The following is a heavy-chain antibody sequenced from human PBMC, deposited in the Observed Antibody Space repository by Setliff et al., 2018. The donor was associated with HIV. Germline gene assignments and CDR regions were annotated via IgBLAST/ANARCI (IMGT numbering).Heavy chain of an antibody. Sequence: SVKVSCKASGGTFSSYAISWVRQAPGQGLEWMGGIIPIFGTANYAQKFQGRVTITADESTSTAYMELSSLRSEDTAVYYCARGGNYYDSSGGFDYWGPWTLLVTVSS. CDR1: GGTFSSYA. CDR2: IIPIFGTA. CDR3: ARGGNYYDSSGGFDY. V-gene: IGHV1-69*13. D-gene: IGHD3-22*01. J-gene: IGHJ4*03.